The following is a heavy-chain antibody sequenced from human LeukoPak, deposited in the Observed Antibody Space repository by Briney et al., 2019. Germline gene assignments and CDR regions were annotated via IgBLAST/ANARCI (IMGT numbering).Heavy chain of an antibody. CDR1: GYTFTSYA. CDR3: ARSNTAMVTTFDY. J-gene: IGHJ4*02. Sequence: ASVKVSCKASGYTFTSYAMHWVRQAPGQRLEWMGWINAGNGNTKYSQEFQGRVTITRDTSASTAYMELSSLRSEDTAVYYCARSNTAMVTTFDYWGQGTLVTVSS. D-gene: IGHD5-18*01. CDR2: INAGNGNT. V-gene: IGHV1-3*03.